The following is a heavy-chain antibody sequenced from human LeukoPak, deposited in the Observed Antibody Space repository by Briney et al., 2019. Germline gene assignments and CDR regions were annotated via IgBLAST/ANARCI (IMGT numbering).Heavy chain of an antibody. J-gene: IGHJ3*02. D-gene: IGHD2-2*01. CDR2: INHSGST. CDR3: ARAPTDMYCSSTSCYGSDAFDI. V-gene: IGHV4-34*01. CDR1: GGSFSGYY. Sequence: NSSETLSLTCAVYGGSFSGYYWSWIRQPPGKGLEWIGEINHSGSTNYKPSHKSRVTISVDTSKNQFSLKLSSVTAADTAVYYCARAPTDMYCSSTSCYGSDAFDIWGQGTMVTVSS.